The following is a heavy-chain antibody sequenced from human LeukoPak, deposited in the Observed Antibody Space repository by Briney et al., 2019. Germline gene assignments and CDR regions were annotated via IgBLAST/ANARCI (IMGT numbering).Heavy chain of an antibody. V-gene: IGHV1-2*02. J-gene: IGHJ4*02. CDR1: GYTFTGYY. Sequence: GASVEVSCKASGYTFTGYYMHWVRQAPGQGLEWMGWINPNSGGTNYAQKFQGRVTMTRDTSISTAYMELSRLRSDDTAVYYCARVNDEWELPADYWGQGTLVTVSS. CDR2: INPNSGGT. D-gene: IGHD1-26*01. CDR3: ARVNDEWELPADY.